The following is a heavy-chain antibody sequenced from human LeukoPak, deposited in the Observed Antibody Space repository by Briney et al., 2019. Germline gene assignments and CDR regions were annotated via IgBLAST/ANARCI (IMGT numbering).Heavy chain of an antibody. V-gene: IGHV2-5*05. J-gene: IGHJ4*02. Sequence: ESGPTLVNPTQTLTLTCTFSGFSLNTNRVAVGWIRQPPGKALEWVALTYWDDDKRYGPSLESRVTITKDTSKNQVVVTMTNMDPVDTATYYCVYKSPIGPCSYWGQGTLVTVSS. CDR1: GFSLNTNRVA. CDR3: VYKSPIGPCSY. D-gene: IGHD2-15*01. CDR2: TYWDDDK.